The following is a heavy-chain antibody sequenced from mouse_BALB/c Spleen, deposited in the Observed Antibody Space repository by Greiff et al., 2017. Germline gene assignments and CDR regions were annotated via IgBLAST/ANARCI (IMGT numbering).Heavy chain of an antibody. J-gene: IGHJ2*01. CDR3: AREITTVVAPSGYFDY. D-gene: IGHD1-1*01. CDR2: ISSGGST. V-gene: IGHV5-6-5*01. CDR1: GFTFSSYA. Sequence: EVMLVESGGGLVKPGGSLKLSCAASGFTFSSYAMSWVRQTPEKRLEWVASISSGGSTYYPDSVKGRFTISRDNARNILYLQMSSLRSEDTAMYYCAREITTVVAPSGYFDYWGQGTTLTVSS.